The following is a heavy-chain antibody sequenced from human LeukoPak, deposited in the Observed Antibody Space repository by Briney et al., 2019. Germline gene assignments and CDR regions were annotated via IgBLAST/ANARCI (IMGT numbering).Heavy chain of an antibody. J-gene: IGHJ4*02. CDR2: MNPNSGNT. D-gene: IGHD2-15*01. CDR3: ARDCSGGSCYGY. CDR1: GYTLTSYD. Sequence: ASAKVSCKASGYTLTSYDINWVRQATGQGLEWMGWMNPNSGNTGYAQKFQGRVTMTRNTSISTAYMELSSLRSEDTAVYYCARDCSGGSCYGYWGQGTLVTVSS. V-gene: IGHV1-8*01.